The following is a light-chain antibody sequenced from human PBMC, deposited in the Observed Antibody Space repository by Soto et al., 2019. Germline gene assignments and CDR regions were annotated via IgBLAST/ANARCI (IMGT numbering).Light chain of an antibody. CDR2: DAS. CDR1: QSISRG. V-gene: IGKV1-5*01. Sequence: DIQMTQSPSTLSASVGDRVTITCRASQSISRGLALYQQKPGKAPKLLIYDASTLESGVPSRFSGSGSATEFTLTSSSLQPEDFATYCCQHYSTVWSFGQGTKVEI. CDR3: QHYSTVWS. J-gene: IGKJ1*01.